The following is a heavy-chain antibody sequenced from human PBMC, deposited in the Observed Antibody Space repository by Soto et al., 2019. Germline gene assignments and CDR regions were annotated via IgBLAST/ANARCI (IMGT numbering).Heavy chain of an antibody. CDR3: ARRGPGTYFDY. CDR2: ISGSGDST. CDR1: GFTFSSYA. J-gene: IGHJ4*02. Sequence: EVQLLESGGGLVQPGGSLRLSCAGSGFTFSSYAMRWVRQAPGKGLEWVSAISGSGDSTYYTDSVKGRFTISRDNSKNTLYLQMNSLRAEDTAVYYCARRGPGTYFDYWGQGTLVTVYS. D-gene: IGHD6-13*01. V-gene: IGHV3-23*01.